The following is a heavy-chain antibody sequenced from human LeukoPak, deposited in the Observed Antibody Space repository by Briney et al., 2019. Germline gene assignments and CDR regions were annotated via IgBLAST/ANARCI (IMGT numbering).Heavy chain of an antibody. D-gene: IGHD3-22*01. CDR2: VYHSGST. J-gene: IGHJ5*02. V-gene: IGHV4-38-2*01. CDR1: GYSISSGYY. Sequence: SETLSLTCAVSGYSISSGYYWGWIRQPPGKGLEWIGSVYHSGSTYYNPSLKSRVTISVDTSKNQFSLKLSSVTAADTAVCYCARHGNYYGTSQSGPWGQGTLVTVSS. CDR3: ARHGNYYGTSQSGP.